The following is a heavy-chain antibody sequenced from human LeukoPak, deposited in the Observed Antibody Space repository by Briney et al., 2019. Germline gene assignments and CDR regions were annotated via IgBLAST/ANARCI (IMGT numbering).Heavy chain of an antibody. J-gene: IGHJ4*02. D-gene: IGHD2-21*02. CDR2: IRSKANSYAT. CDR1: GFTFSGSA. CDR3: TSRLSSQYCGGDCYSDDY. Sequence: GGSLRLSCAASGFTFSGSAMHWVRQASGKGLEWVGRIRSKANSYATAYAASVKGRVTISRDDSKNTAYLQMNSLKTEDTAVYYCTSRLSSQYCGGDCYSDDYWGQGTLVTVSS. V-gene: IGHV3-73*01.